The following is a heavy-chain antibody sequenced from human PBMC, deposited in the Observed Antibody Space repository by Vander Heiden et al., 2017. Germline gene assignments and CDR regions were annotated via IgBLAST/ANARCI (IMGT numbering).Heavy chain of an antibody. V-gene: IGHV1-46*01. Sequence: VHLVQSGAEVKKPGASVRVSCMPSVNTFPVYDIHWVRRAPGQGLEWMGRINPDGGNTMYAQKFRGRLTLASDTSTSTVHMELTTLTSGDTGVYYCARDLPLGRNSGWLPNFWGQGSTVTVSS. CDR1: VNTFPVYD. D-gene: IGHD6-19*01. J-gene: IGHJ4*02. CDR2: INPDGGNT. CDR3: ARDLPLGRNSGWLPNF.